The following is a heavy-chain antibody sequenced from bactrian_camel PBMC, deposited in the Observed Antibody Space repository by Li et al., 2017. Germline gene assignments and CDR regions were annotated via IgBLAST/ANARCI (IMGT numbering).Heavy chain of an antibody. D-gene: IGHD5*01. Sequence: HVQLVESGGGSVQPGGSLRLSCAASGSTFTNYWMHWVRQAPGKGLEWVSSIASDGGSFYADSVKGRFTSSRDNAKNTLYLQLNSLKSEDTAVYYCAKDLWGSAYWGQGTQVTVS. J-gene: IGHJ4*01. CDR2: IASDGGS. V-gene: IGHV3S1*01. CDR3: AKDLWGSAY. CDR1: GSTFTNYW.